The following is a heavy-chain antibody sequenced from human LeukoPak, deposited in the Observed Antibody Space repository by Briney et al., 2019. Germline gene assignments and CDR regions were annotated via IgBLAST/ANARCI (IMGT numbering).Heavy chain of an antibody. J-gene: IGHJ3*02. CDR3: ANDAFDI. CDR2: ISSNGGST. CDR1: GFTFSSYA. Sequence: GGSLRLSCAASGFTFSSYAMHWVRQAPGKGLEYVSAISSNGGSTYYANSVKGRFTISRDNSKNTLYLQMGSLRAEDMAVYYCANDAFDIWGQGTMVTVSS. V-gene: IGHV3-64*01.